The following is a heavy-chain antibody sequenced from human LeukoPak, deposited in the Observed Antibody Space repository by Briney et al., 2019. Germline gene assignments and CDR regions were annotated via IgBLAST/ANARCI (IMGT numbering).Heavy chain of an antibody. CDR3: TRDLAQNIAAAEY. V-gene: IGHV3-49*03. Sequence: GGSLRLSCTASGFTFNNYAMSWFRQAPGKGLEWVGFIRTETYGGTTEYAASVKGRVAISRDDSKSIAYLQMNSLKTEDTAVYYCTRDLAQNIAAAEYRGQGTQVTVSS. CDR1: GFTFNNYA. D-gene: IGHD6-13*01. J-gene: IGHJ4*02. CDR2: IRTETYGGTT.